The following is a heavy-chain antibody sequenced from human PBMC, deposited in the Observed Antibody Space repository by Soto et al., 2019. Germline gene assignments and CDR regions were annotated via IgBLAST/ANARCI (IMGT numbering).Heavy chain of an antibody. Sequence: PSETLSLTCTVSGGSISSSSYYWGWIRQPPGKGLEWIGSIYYSGSTYYNPSLKSRVTISVDTSKNQFSLKLSSVTAADTAVYYCARRTGIWFGESNYAFDIWGQGTMVTVSS. J-gene: IGHJ3*02. CDR1: GGSISSSSYY. V-gene: IGHV4-39*01. CDR3: ARRTGIWFGESNYAFDI. CDR2: IYYSGST. D-gene: IGHD3-10*01.